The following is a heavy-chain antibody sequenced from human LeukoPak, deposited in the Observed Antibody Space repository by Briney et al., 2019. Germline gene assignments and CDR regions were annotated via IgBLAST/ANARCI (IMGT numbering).Heavy chain of an antibody. CDR1: GFTFSNYG. J-gene: IGHJ4*02. D-gene: IGHD1-1*01. Sequence: GRSLRLSCAASGFTFSNYGMHWVRQAPGKGLEWVAVISYDGSNKYYADSVKGRFTISRDNSKNTLYLQMNSLRAEDTAVYYCAKDRTYNWNDVGSYWGQGTLVTVSS. CDR2: ISYDGSNK. V-gene: IGHV3-30*18. CDR3: AKDRTYNWNDVGSY.